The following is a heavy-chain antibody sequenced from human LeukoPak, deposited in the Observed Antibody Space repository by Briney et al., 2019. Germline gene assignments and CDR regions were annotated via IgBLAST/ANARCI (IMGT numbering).Heavy chain of an antibody. CDR3: ARDVGQQLVDY. D-gene: IGHD6-13*01. V-gene: IGHV3-30-3*01. CDR1: GFTFSSYA. CDR2: ISYDGSNK. J-gene: IGHJ4*02. Sequence: GRSLGLSCAASGFTFSSYAMHWVRQAPGKGLEWVAVISYDGSNKYYADSVKGRFTISRDNSKNTLYLQMNSLRAEDTAVYYCARDVGQQLVDYWGQGTLVTVSS.